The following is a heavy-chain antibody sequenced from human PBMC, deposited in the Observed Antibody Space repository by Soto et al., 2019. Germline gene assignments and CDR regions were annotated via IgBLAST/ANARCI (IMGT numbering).Heavy chain of an antibody. J-gene: IGHJ4*02. V-gene: IGHV3-21*01. Sequence: EVQLVESGGGLVKPGGSLRLSCAASGFTFSSYSMNWVRQAPGKGLEWVSSISSSSSYIYYADSVKGRFTISRDNARKSLYLQMNSLRAEDTAVYYCARDYYDSSGYLAPLDYWGQGTLVTVSS. CDR3: ARDYYDSSGYLAPLDY. CDR2: ISSSSSYI. D-gene: IGHD3-22*01. CDR1: GFTFSSYS.